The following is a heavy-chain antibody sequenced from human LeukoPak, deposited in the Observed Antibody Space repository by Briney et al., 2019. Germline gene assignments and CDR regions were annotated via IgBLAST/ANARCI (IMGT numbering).Heavy chain of an antibody. D-gene: IGHD1-26*01. J-gene: IGHJ4*02. CDR2: IDPSDSYT. CDR3: ARLPQLGSDY. V-gene: IGHV5-10-1*01. Sequence: GESLKISCKGSGYSFTTNWVGWVRQMPGKGLEWMGTIDPSDSYTNYSPSFQGHVTISADNSISTAYLQWSSLKASDTAMYYCARLPQLGSDYWGQGTLVTVSS. CDR1: GYSFTTNW.